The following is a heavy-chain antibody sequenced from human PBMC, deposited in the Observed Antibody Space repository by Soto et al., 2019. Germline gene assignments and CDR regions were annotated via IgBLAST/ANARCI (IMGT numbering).Heavy chain of an antibody. CDR2: INHSGST. J-gene: IGHJ4*02. V-gene: IGHV4-34*01. CDR1: GGSFSGYY. CDR3: ASGQLELLIPFDY. D-gene: IGHD1-7*01. Sequence: QVQLQQWGAGLLKPSETLSLTCAVYGGSFSGYYWSWIRQPPGKGLEWIGEINHSGSTNYNPSLKSRVTISVDTSKNQFPLKLSSVTAADTAVYYCASGQLELLIPFDYWGQGTLVTVSS.